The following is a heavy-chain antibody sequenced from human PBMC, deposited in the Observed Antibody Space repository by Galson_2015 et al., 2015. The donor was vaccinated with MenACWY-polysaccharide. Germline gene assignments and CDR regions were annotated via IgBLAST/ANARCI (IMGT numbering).Heavy chain of an antibody. CDR3: AKRPIRASGGGLDV. CDR1: GGSISSSYW. J-gene: IGHJ6*02. V-gene: IGHV4-4*02. CDR2: IYHDGRT. Sequence: SEPLSLTCAVSGGSISSSYWWTWVRQPPGKGLEWIGEIYHDGRTAYIPSLKSRITVSLEKAKNQVSLRLISGTAADTAVYYCAKRPIRASGGGLDVWGQGTTVTVS. D-gene: IGHD3-10*01.